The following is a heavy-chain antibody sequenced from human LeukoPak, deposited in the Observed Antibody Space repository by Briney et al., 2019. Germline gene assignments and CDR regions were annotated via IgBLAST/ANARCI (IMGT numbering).Heavy chain of an antibody. CDR3: ARGRSIAAAGTQTFDY. V-gene: IGHV4-34*01. J-gene: IGHJ4*02. CDR2: VNHSGST. D-gene: IGHD6-13*01. Sequence: PSETLSLTCAVYGGSFSGYYWSWIRQPPGKGLEWIGEVNHSGSTNYNPSLKSRVTISVDTSKNQFSLKLSSVTAADTAVYYCARGRSIAAAGTQTFDYWGQGTLVTVSS. CDR1: GGSFSGYY.